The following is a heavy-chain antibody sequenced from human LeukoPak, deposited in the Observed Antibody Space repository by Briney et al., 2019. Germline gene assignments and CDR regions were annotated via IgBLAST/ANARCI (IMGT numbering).Heavy chain of an antibody. CDR2: ISYDGSNK. Sequence: GGSLRLSCAASGFTFSSYAMHWVRQAPGKGLEWVAVISYDGSNKYYADSVKGRFTISRDNSKNTLYLQMNSLRAEDTAVYYCAKASLRYTMIVALDYWGQGTLVTVSS. V-gene: IGHV3-30*04. D-gene: IGHD3-22*01. CDR1: GFTFSSYA. J-gene: IGHJ4*02. CDR3: AKASLRYTMIVALDY.